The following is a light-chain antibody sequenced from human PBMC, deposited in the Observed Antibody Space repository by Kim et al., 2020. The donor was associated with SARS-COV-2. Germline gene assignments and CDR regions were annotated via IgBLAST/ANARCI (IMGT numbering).Light chain of an antibody. CDR1: NTGSKR. CDR3: QVWDSGCVPFV. CDR2: SHT. Sequence: SYELTQPPSVSVAPGKPARITCGGHNTGSKRVHWYQQMPGQAPLLVISSHTDRSSWIPHRLSGPNPCDTATLTLSRVEAGDEAHSYCQVWDSGCVPFVF. J-gene: IGLJ1*01. V-gene: IGLV3-21*04.